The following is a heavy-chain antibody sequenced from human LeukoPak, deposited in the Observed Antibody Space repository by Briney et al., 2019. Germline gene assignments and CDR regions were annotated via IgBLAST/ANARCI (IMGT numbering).Heavy chain of an antibody. CDR1: GDSISSGNYY. Sequence: SETLSLTCIVSGDSISSGNYYWSWIRQPAGKGLEWIGRIYTSGSTNYNPSLKSRVTISIDTSKNQFSLKLSSVTAADTAVYYCARDRHYSGSWKPNFDYWGQGTLVTVSS. V-gene: IGHV4-61*02. D-gene: IGHD6-13*01. J-gene: IGHJ4*02. CDR3: ARDRHYSGSWKPNFDY. CDR2: IYTSGST.